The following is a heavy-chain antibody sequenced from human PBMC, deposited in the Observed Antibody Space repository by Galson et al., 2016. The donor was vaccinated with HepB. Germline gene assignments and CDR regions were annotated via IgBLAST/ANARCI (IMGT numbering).Heavy chain of an antibody. J-gene: IGHJ3*01. V-gene: IGHV1-18*04. CDR3: ARPFGSGNYDAFDV. Sequence: SVKVSCKASGYTLTSHAINWVRQAPGQGLEWMGWISAHNGNTNYAQSLQGRVTLTTETSTNTAYMELRSLRSDDTALYYCARPFGSGNYDAFDVWGQGTRVTVSS. D-gene: IGHD3-10*01. CDR1: GYTLTSHA. CDR2: ISAHNGNT.